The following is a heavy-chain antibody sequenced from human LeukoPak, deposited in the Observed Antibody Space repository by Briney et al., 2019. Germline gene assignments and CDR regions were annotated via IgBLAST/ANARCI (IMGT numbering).Heavy chain of an antibody. V-gene: IGHV1-18*01. Sequence: GASVKVSCKASGYTFTSYGISWVRQAPGQGLEWMGWISAYNGNTNYAQKLQGRVTMTTDTSTSTAYMELRSLRSDDTAVYYCARVMVVPAAISSGFDPWGQGTLVAVSS. CDR2: ISAYNGNT. CDR3: ARVMVVPAAISSGFDP. D-gene: IGHD2-2*01. CDR1: GYTFTSYG. J-gene: IGHJ5*02.